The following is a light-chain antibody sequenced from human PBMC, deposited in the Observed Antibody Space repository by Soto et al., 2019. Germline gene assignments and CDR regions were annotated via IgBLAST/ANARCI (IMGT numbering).Light chain of an antibody. CDR1: QSISTY. CDR2: GSY. Sequence: DIQMTQSPSSLSASVGDRVTITCRASQSISTYLNWYQQKPGKAPKLLIYGSYILQSGVPSRFSGSGSGTDFTLTISSLQPEDFATYYCQQSYMTFMHTFGQGTKLEIK. V-gene: IGKV1-39*01. J-gene: IGKJ2*01. CDR3: QQSYMTFMHT.